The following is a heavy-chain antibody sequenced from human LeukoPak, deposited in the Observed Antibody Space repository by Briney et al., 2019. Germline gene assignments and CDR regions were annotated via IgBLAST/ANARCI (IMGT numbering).Heavy chain of an antibody. CDR1: GGTFSSYA. D-gene: IGHD5-18*01. J-gene: IGHJ5*02. Sequence: SVKVSCKASGGTFSSYAISWVRQAPGQGLEWMGGIIPIFGTANYAQKFQGRVTITTDESTSTAYMELSSLRSEDTAVYYCARVPTSYSYDWFDPWGQGTLVTVSS. CDR2: IIPIFGTA. CDR3: ARVPTSYSYDWFDP. V-gene: IGHV1-69*05.